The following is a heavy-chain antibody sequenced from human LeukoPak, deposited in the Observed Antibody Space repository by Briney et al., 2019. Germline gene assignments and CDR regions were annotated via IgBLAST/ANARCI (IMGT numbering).Heavy chain of an antibody. D-gene: IGHD6-19*01. V-gene: IGHV1-18*01. Sequence: GASVKVSCKASGYTFTSYGISWVRQAPGQGLEWMGWISAYNGNTNYAQKLQGRVTMTTDTSTSTAYMELRSLRSDDTAVYYCATNQQWLGHYYHYYGMDVWGQGTTVTVSS. CDR1: GYTFTSYG. CDR3: ATNQQWLGHYYHYYGMDV. CDR2: ISAYNGNT. J-gene: IGHJ6*02.